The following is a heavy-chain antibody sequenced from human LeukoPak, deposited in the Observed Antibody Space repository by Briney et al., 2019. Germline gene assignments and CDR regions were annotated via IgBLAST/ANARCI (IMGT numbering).Heavy chain of an antibody. CDR1: GLTFSGYS. D-gene: IGHD3-10*01. CDR2: ISSRSNYI. Sequence: PGGSLRLSCAASGLTFSGYSMNWVRQAPGKGLEWVSSISSRSNYIYYADSVKGRFTISRDNAKNPLYLQMNSLRAEDTGVYYCARDGYYTSGRNPYFDYWGQGTLVTVSS. V-gene: IGHV3-21*01. J-gene: IGHJ4*02. CDR3: ARDGYYTSGRNPYFDY.